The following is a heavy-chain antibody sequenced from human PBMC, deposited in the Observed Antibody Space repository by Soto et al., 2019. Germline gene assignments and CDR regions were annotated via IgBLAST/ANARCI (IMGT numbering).Heavy chain of an antibody. Sequence: SETLSLTCPVAGDSISGCFWNWVRQSQGKGMEWIGNVYYTGAATYNPSLKSRVTISVDPSNSQLSLRLSSVTAADMAVYYCESDFWHTSPLLYGMDVWGQGTTVT. CDR3: ESDFWHTSPLLYGMDV. D-gene: IGHD3-3*01. CDR2: VYYTGAA. V-gene: IGHV4-59*01. J-gene: IGHJ6*02. CDR1: GDSISGCF.